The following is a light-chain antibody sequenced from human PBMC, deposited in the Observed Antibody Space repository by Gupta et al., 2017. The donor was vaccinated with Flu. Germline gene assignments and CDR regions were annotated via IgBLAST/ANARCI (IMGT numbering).Light chain of an antibody. CDR2: EVS. V-gene: IGLV2-14*01. CDR1: SSDVGGYNY. Sequence: QSALPQPASVSGSPGHSITISCTGTSSDVGGYNYVSWYQQHPGKAPKLMIYEVSNRPSGVSNRFSGSKSGNTASLTISGLQAEDEADYYCSSYTSSSTLVVFGGGTKLTVL. CDR3: SSYTSSSTLVV. J-gene: IGLJ2*01.